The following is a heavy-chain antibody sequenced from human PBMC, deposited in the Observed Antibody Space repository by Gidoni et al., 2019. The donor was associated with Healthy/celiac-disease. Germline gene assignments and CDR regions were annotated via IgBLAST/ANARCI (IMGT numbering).Heavy chain of an antibody. V-gene: IGHV3-53*01. Sequence: EVQLVESGGGLIQPGGSLRLSCAASGFTVSSNYMSWVRQAPGKGLEWVSVIYSGGSTYYADSVKGRFTISRDNSKNTLYLQMNSLRAEDTAVYYCAREVSSYYYGMDVWGQGTTVTVSS. CDR1: GFTVSSNY. D-gene: IGHD1-20*01. J-gene: IGHJ6*02. CDR2: IYSGGST. CDR3: AREVSSYYYGMDV.